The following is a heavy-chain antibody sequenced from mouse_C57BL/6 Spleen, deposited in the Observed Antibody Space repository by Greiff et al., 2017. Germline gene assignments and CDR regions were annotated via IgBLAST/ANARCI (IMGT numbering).Heavy chain of an antibody. D-gene: IGHD2-4*01. V-gene: IGHV1-80*01. CDR3: ARGDYDYYWYSDV. J-gene: IGHJ1*03. CDR1: GYAFSSYW. CDR2: IYPGDGDT. Sequence: QVQLQQSGAELVKPGASVKISCKASGYAFSSYWMNWVKQRPGKGLEWIGQIYPGDGDTNYNGKFKGKATLTADKSSSTAYMQLSSLTSEDSAVYFCARGDYDYYWYSDVWGTGTTVTVSS.